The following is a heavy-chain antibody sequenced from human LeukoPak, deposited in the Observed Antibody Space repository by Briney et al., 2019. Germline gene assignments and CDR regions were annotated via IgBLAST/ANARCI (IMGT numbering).Heavy chain of an antibody. V-gene: IGHV3-23*01. CDR3: AKGTERDREVSSYDF. CDR2: IGCDVGGGK. CDR1: VFILSPYN. Sequence: GCSLSLPRPASVFILSPYNMNWVDQAPATPLEWPSVIGCDVGGGKYYAAVMRRWFTISEDYYKHTLLLEINALRADDTATYYCAKGTERDREVSSYDFWGQGTLVAVSS. D-gene: IGHD3-10*01. J-gene: IGHJ4*02.